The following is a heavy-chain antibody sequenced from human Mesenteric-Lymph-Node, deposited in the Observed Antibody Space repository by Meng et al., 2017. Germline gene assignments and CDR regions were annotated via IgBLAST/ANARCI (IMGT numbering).Heavy chain of an antibody. CDR2: ISGSGGST. D-gene: IGHD4-23*01. V-gene: IGHV3-23*01. J-gene: IGHJ4*02. CDR1: GFTFSSYA. CDR3: ARRNYGGNSALDY. Sequence: GESLKISCAASGFTFSSYAMSWVRQAPGKGLEWVSAISGSGGSTYYADSVKGRFTISRDNVKNTLYLQMNSLGVEDTAVYYCARRNYGGNSALDYWGQGTLVTVSS.